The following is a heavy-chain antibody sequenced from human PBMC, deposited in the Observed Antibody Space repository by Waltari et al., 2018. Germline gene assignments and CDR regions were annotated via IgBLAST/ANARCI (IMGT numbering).Heavy chain of an antibody. CDR1: GGTFSSYA. CDR2: IIPILGIA. CDR3: ARGHSGYGEPDY. V-gene: IGHV1-69*04. J-gene: IGHJ4*02. Sequence: QVQLVQSGAEVKKPGSSVKVSCKASGGTFSSYAISWVRQAPGQGLEWMGGIIPILGIANDAQKFQGRVTITADESTSTAYMELSSLRSEDTAVYYCARGHSGYGEPDYWGQGTLVTVSS. D-gene: IGHD5-12*01.